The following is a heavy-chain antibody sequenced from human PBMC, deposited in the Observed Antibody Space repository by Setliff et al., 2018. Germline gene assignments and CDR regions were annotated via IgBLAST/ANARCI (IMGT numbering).Heavy chain of an antibody. D-gene: IGHD6-6*01. Sequence: GGSLRLSCAASGFTFSRYDMQWVRQVRGKGLEWVSAIGTSGDTYYPDSLKGRFTISREDARNSLYLQMNSLRVEDTALYYCAKSSGSSSSTNLEYLGPGTLVTVSS. CDR2: IGTSGDT. CDR1: GFTFSRYD. CDR3: AKSSGSSSSTNLEY. J-gene: IGHJ4*02. V-gene: IGHV3-13*01.